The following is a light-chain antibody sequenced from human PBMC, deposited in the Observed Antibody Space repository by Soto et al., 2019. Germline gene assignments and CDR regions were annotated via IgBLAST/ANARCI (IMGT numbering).Light chain of an antibody. CDR2: KAS. CDR3: QQSYSPPPVT. Sequence: DIQMTQSPSTLSGSVGDRVTITCRASQTISSWLAWYQQKPGKAPKLLIYKASTLKSGVPSRFSGSGSGTEFTLTISSLQPEDFATYYCQQSYSPPPVTFGQGTKVDIK. CDR1: QTISSW. J-gene: IGKJ1*01. V-gene: IGKV1-5*03.